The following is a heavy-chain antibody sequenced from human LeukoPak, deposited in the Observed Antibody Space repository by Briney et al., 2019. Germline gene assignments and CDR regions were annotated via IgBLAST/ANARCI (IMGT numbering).Heavy chain of an antibody. CDR2: ISAYNGNT. J-gene: IGHJ6*03. CDR1: GYTFTSYG. CDR3: ARGVPAAIRHGYRTPMDV. D-gene: IGHD2-2*01. V-gene: IGHV1-18*01. Sequence: GASVKVSCKASGYTFTSYGISWVRQAPGQGLEWMGWISAYNGNTNYAQKLQGRVTMTTDTSTSTAYMELRSLRSDDTGVYYCARGVPAAIRHGYRTPMDVWGKGTTVTVSS.